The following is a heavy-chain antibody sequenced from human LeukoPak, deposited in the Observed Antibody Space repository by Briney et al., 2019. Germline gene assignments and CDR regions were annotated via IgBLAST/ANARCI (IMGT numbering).Heavy chain of an antibody. CDR1: GFTFSSYG. D-gene: IGHD1-26*01. J-gene: IGHJ3*02. CDR3: AKERVGADYPDAFDI. Sequence: PGRSLRLSCAASGFTFSSYGMHWVRQAPGKGLEWVAVISYDGSNKYYADSVKGRFTISRDNSKNTLYLQMNSLRAEDTAVYYCAKERVGADYPDAFDIWAKGQWSPSLQ. CDR2: ISYDGSNK. V-gene: IGHV3-30*18.